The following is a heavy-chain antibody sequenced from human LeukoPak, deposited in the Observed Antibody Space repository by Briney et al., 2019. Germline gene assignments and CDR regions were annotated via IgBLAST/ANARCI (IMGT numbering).Heavy chain of an antibody. V-gene: IGHV3-7*01. D-gene: IGHD6-13*01. CDR2: IKQDGSEK. J-gene: IGHJ6*02. Sequence: GGSLRLSCAASGFTFSSYWMSWVRQAPGKRLEWVANIKQDGSEKYYVDSVKGRFTISRDNAKNSLYLQMNSLRAEDTAVYYCARDLSSSWYYYYYGMDVWGQGTTVTVSS. CDR3: ARDLSSSWYYYYYGMDV. CDR1: GFTFSSYW.